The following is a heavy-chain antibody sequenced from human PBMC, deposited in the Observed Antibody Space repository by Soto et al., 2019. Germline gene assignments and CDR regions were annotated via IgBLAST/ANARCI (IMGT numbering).Heavy chain of an antibody. CDR1: GYTFTSYG. D-gene: IGHD3-22*01. Sequence: ASVKVSCKASGYTFTSYGISWVRQAPGQGLEWMGWISAYNGNTNYAQKLQGRVTMTTDTSTGTAYMELRSLRSDDTAVYYCARVSYDSSGYYYFDYWGQGTLVTVSS. J-gene: IGHJ4*02. CDR3: ARVSYDSSGYYYFDY. V-gene: IGHV1-18*04. CDR2: ISAYNGNT.